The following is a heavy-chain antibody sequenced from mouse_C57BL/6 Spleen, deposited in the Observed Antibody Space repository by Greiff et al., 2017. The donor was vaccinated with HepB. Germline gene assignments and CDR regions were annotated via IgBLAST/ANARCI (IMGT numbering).Heavy chain of an antibody. CDR1: GYTFTDYN. Sequence: EVQLQQSGPELVKPGASVKIPCKASGYTFTDYNMDWVKQSHGKSLEWIGDINPNNGGTIYNQKFKGKATLTVDKSSSTAYMELRSLTSEDTAVYYCASESHGFYDFDYWGQGTTLTVAS. CDR2: INPNNGGT. CDR3: ASESHGFYDFDY. D-gene: IGHD2-3*01. V-gene: IGHV1-18*01. J-gene: IGHJ2*01.